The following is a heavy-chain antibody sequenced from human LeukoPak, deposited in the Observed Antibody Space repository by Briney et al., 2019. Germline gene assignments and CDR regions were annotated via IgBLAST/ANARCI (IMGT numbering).Heavy chain of an antibody. CDR1: GFTFSSYG. V-gene: IGHV3-7*03. CDR2: INQDGGEK. J-gene: IGHJ3*02. D-gene: IGHD6-19*01. CDR3: ARLSSGWLSDAFDI. Sequence: PGGSLRLSCAASGFTFSSYGMSWVRQAPGKGLEWVANINQDGGEKYYVESVKGRFTISRDNAKNSLYLQMNSLRAEDTAVYYCARLSSGWLSDAFDIWGQGTMVTVSS.